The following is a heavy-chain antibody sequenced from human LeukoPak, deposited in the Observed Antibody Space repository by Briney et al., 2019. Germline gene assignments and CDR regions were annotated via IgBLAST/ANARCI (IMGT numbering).Heavy chain of an antibody. V-gene: IGHV4-34*01. CDR2: INHSGST. J-gene: IGHJ3*02. CDR1: GGSFSGYY. Sequence: SETPSLTCAVYGGSFSGYYWSWIRQPPGKGLEWIGEINHSGSTNYNPSLKSRVTISVDTSKNQFSLKLSSVTAADTAVYYCARGRRVERAFDIWGQGTMVTVSS. D-gene: IGHD3-10*01. CDR3: ARGRRVERAFDI.